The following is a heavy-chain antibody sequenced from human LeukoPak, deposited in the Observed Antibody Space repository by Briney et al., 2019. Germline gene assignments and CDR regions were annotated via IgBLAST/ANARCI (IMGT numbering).Heavy chain of an antibody. CDR1: GFTFSRYW. Sequence: PGGSLRLSCAASGFTFSRYWMHWVRQAPGKGLVWVSRINEDGSTTSYADSVKGRFTISRDNAKNSLYLQMNSLRDEDTAVYYCVRDPEALDYWGQGTLVTVSS. CDR2: INEDGSTT. V-gene: IGHV3-74*01. J-gene: IGHJ4*02. CDR3: VRDPEALDY.